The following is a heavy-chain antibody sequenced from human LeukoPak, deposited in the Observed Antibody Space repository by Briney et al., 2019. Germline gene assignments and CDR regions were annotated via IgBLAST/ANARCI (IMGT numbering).Heavy chain of an antibody. V-gene: IGHV1-69*01. Sequence: GASVKVSCKDSGGTFSSYAISWVRQAPGQGLEWMGGIIPIFGTANYAQKFQGRVTITADESTSTAYMELSSLRSEDTAVYYCASTHSSIAAAGTINYWGQGTLVTVSS. D-gene: IGHD6-13*01. CDR1: GGTFSSYA. CDR2: IIPIFGTA. J-gene: IGHJ4*02. CDR3: ASTHSSIAAAGTINY.